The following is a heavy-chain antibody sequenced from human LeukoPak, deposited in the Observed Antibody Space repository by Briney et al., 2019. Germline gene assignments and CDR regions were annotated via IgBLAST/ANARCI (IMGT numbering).Heavy chain of an antibody. V-gene: IGHV3-23*01. CDR1: GFTFSSYA. CDR3: ARDADFPDY. J-gene: IGHJ4*02. Sequence: GGSLRLSCAASGFTFSSYAMTWVRQAPGKGLEWVSAITDSGGSTYYTDSVKGRFTISRDNSKNTLFLQMNSLRAEDTAVYYCARDADFPDYWGQGTLVTVSS. D-gene: IGHD2/OR15-2a*01. CDR2: ITDSGGST.